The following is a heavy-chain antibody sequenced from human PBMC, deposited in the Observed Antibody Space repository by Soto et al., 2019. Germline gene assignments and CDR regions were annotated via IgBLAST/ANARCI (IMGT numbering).Heavy chain of an antibody. J-gene: IGHJ4*02. CDR2: MNPNSGNT. D-gene: IGHD4-4*01. CDR1: GYTFTSYD. CDR3: ARPLYGNTVAS. V-gene: IGHV1-8*01. Sequence: QVQLVQSGAEVKKPGASVKVSCKASGYTFTSYDINWVRQATGQGLEWMGWMNPNSGNTGYAQKFRGGVTMPRNTSLTTAYMELGSLSSEDPAVYYWARPLYGNTVASWGQGTLVTVPS.